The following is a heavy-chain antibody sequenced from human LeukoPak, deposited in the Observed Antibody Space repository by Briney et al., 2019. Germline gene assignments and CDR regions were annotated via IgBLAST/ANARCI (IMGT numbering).Heavy chain of an antibody. CDR2: ISSSGSTI. Sequence: GSLRLSCAASGFTFSDYYMSWIRQAPGKGLEWVLYISSSGSTIYYADSVKGRFTISRDNAKNSLYLQMNSLRAEDTAVYYCARDSLSSGWSAWFDPWGQGTLVTVSS. CDR3: ARDSLSSGWSAWFDP. D-gene: IGHD6-19*01. CDR1: GFTFSDYY. V-gene: IGHV3-11*01. J-gene: IGHJ5*02.